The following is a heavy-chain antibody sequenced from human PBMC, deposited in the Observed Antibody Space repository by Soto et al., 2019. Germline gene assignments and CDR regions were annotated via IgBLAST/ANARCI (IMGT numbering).Heavy chain of an antibody. V-gene: IGHV4-59*01. CDR2: IYYSGST. D-gene: IGHD5-12*01. CDR1: GGSISSYY. Sequence: QVQLQESGPGLVKPSETLSLMCTVSGGSISSYYWSWIRQPPGKGLEWIGYIYYSGSTNYNPSLKSRVTISVDTSKNQSSLKLSSVTAADTAVYYCARERRDGYKHYFDYWGQGTLVTVSS. CDR3: ARERRDGYKHYFDY. J-gene: IGHJ4*02.